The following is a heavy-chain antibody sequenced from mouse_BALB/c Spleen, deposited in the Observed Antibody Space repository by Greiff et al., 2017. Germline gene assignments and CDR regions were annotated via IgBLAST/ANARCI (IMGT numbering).Heavy chain of an antibody. V-gene: IGHV14-3*02. CDR2: IDPANGNT. J-gene: IGHJ3*01. CDR3: ASYGDSDGFAD. Sequence: VQLQQSGAELVKPGASVKLSCTASGFNIKDTYMHWVKQRPEQGLEWIGRIDPANGNTKYDPKFQGKATITADTSSNTAYLQLSSLTSEDTAVYYCASYGDSDGFADWGQGTLVTVSA. CDR1: GFNIKDTY. D-gene: IGHD2-4*01.